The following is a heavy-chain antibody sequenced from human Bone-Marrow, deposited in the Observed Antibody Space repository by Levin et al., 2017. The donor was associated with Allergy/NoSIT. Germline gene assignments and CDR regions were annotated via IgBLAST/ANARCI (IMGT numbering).Heavy chain of an antibody. J-gene: IGHJ4*02. CDR1: GFAFTSYG. V-gene: IGHV3-33*03. Sequence: GESLKISCAASGFAFTSYGIHWVRQAPGKGLEWVALIWYDGGNKYYADSVQGRFSISRDNSKNTVYLQMNSLRAEDTAVYYCARMYSSGWGTDYWGQGTLVTVSS. CDR2: IWYDGGNK. CDR3: ARMYSSGWGTDY. D-gene: IGHD6-19*01.